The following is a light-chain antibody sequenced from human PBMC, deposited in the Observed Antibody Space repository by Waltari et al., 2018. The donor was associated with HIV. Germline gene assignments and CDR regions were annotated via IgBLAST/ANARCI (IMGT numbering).Light chain of an antibody. Sequence: QSVLTQPPSASGTPGQRITISCSGSSSHIGSNYVYWYQQLPGTAPKLLIYRNNQRPSGVPDRFSGSKSGTSASLAISGLRSEDEADYYCATWDDTLSGHVVFGGGTKLNVL. CDR2: RNN. V-gene: IGLV1-47*01. CDR1: SSHIGSNY. CDR3: ATWDDTLSGHVV. J-gene: IGLJ2*01.